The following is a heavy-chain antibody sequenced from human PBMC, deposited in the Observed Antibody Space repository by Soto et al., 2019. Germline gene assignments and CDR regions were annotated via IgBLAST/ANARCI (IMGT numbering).Heavy chain of an antibody. CDR3: ARHRRTTVAKFYFDN. CDR2: IFDSGNA. CDR1: GGSINSYC. Sequence: ASETLSLTCTVSGGSINSYCWSWIRQPPGKGLEWIAYIFDSGNANYNPSLKSRVTISVDTSKNQFSLKLTSVTAADTAVYYCARHRRTTVAKFYFDNWGQGALVTVS. D-gene: IGHD4-4*01. J-gene: IGHJ4*02. V-gene: IGHV4-59*08.